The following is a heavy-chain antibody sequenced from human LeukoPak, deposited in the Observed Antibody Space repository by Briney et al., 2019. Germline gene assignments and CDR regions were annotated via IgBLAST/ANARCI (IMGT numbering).Heavy chain of an antibody. CDR3: ARVKYYGSGPFHAFDI. J-gene: IGHJ3*02. CDR2: IYYSGST. D-gene: IGHD3-10*01. Sequence: PSETLSLTRTVSGGSISSYNWSWIRQPPGKGLEWIGDIYYSGSTNYNPSLKSRVTISVDTSKNQSCLKLSSVTAADTAVYYCARVKYYGSGPFHAFDIWGQGTMVTVSS. CDR1: GGSISSYN. V-gene: IGHV4-59*01.